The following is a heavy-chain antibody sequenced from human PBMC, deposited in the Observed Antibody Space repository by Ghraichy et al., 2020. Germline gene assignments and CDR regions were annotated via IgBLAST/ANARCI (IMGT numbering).Heavy chain of an antibody. CDR3: ASGVDTAMVTKDSYYYYGMDV. Sequence: AAVKVSCKASGYTFTGYYMHWVRQAPRQGLEWMGWINPNSGGTNYAQKFQGRVTMTRDTSISTAYMELSRLRSDDTAVYYCASGVDTAMVTKDSYYYYGMDVWGQGTTVTVSS. D-gene: IGHD5-18*01. CDR2: INPNSGGT. V-gene: IGHV1-2*02. J-gene: IGHJ6*02. CDR1: GYTFTGYY.